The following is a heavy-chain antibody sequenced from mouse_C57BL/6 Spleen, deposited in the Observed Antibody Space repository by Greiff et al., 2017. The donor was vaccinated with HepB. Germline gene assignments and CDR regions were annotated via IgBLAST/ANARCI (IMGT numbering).Heavy chain of an antibody. CDR2: IHPNSGST. D-gene: IGHD1-1*01. J-gene: IGHJ2*01. Sequence: VQLQQPGAELVKPGASVKLSCKASGYTFTSYWMHWVKQRPGQGLEWIGMIHPNSGSTNYNEKFKSKATLTVDKSSSTAYMQLGSLTSEDSAVYYCAREDFITTVVAMDYWGQGTTLTVSS. V-gene: IGHV1-64*01. CDR3: AREDFITTVVAMDY. CDR1: GYTFTSYW.